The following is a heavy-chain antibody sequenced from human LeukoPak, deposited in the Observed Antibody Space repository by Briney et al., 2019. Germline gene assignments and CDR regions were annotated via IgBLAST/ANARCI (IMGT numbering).Heavy chain of an antibody. CDR1: GFTFSTYW. Sequence: GGSLRLSCAASGFTFSTYWMSWVRQAPGEGLEWVANIKQDGSDKYYVDSVKGRFTISRDNAKNSLFLQMNSLRAEDTAVYYCARVRCSSNSCFPDYWGQGTLVTVSS. CDR2: IKQDGSDK. J-gene: IGHJ4*02. D-gene: IGHD2-2*01. CDR3: ARVRCSSNSCFPDY. V-gene: IGHV3-7*01.